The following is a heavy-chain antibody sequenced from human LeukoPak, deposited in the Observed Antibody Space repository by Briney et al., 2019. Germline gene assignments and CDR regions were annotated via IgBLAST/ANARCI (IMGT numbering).Heavy chain of an antibody. J-gene: IGHJ4*02. D-gene: IGHD1-26*01. V-gene: IGHV4-34*01. Sequence: SETLSLTCAVYGGSFSGDFWSWIRQPPGKGLEWIGSIYYSGSTYYNPSLKSRVTISVDTSKNQFSLRLSSVTAADTAIYYCATTTIRLGYWGQGTLVTVSS. CDR1: GGSFSGDF. CDR2: IYYSGST. CDR3: ATTTIRLGY.